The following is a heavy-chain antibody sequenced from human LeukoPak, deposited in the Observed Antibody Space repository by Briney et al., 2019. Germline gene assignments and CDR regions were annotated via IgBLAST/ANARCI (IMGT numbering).Heavy chain of an antibody. CDR2: IYTSGST. CDR3: ARVGDYYGSGSWLDY. D-gene: IGHD3-10*01. CDR1: GGSVSSGSYY. J-gene: IGHJ4*02. Sequence: PSETLSLTCTVSGGSVSSGSYYWSWIRQPAGKGLEWIGRIYTSGSTNYNPSLKSRVTISVDTSKNQFSLKLTSVTAADTAVYYCARVGDYYGSGSWLDYWGQGTLVTVSS. V-gene: IGHV4-61*10.